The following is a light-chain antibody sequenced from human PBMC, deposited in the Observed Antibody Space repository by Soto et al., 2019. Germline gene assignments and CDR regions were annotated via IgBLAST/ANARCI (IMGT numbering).Light chain of an antibody. V-gene: IGKV3-11*01. Sequence: EIVLTQSPATLSLSPGETATLSCRASQSVSSYLAWYQHKPGQAPRLLIYDASNRATGIPARFSGRGSGTDFTLTISSLEPEGFAVYYCQQRSNWPPLTFGGGTKVEIK. CDR3: QQRSNWPPLT. J-gene: IGKJ4*01. CDR1: QSVSSY. CDR2: DAS.